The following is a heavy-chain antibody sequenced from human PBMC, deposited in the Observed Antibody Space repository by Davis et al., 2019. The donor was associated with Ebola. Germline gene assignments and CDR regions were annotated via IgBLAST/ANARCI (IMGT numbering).Heavy chain of an antibody. J-gene: IGHJ4*02. V-gene: IGHV4-39*01. D-gene: IGHD7-27*01. CDR1: GGYIGSSGYY. CDR3: ARIRGTGDRRGEDH. CDR2: IYYSGST. Sequence: PSETLSLTCNVSGGYIGSSGYYWGFVRQPPGKGLEWIGNIYYSGSTYYNPSLQSRVTISIDTARNQFALKLNSVTAADTAVYYCARIRGTGDRRGEDHWGQGILVTVSP.